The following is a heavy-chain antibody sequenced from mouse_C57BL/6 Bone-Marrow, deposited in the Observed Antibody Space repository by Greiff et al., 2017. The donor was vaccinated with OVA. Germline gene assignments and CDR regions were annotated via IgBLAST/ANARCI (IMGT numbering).Heavy chain of an antibody. V-gene: IGHV1-82*01. CDR2: IYPGDGDT. CDR3: ARHEDGYYASYFDY. J-gene: IGHJ2*01. CDR1: GYAFSSSW. D-gene: IGHD2-3*01. Sequence: VQLQQSGPELVKPGASVKISCKASGYAFSSSWMNWVKQRPGTGLEWIGRIYPGDGDTNYNVKFKGKATLTADKSSSTAYMQLSSLTSEDSAVYFCARHEDGYYASYFDYWGQGTTLTVSS.